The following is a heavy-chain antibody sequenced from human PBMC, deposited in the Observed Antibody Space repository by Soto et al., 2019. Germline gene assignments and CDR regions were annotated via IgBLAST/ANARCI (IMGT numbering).Heavy chain of an antibody. CDR3: ARDYSSGWSTNFWGKGENWFDP. Sequence: PSETLSLTCAVSGGSISSGGYSWSWIRQPPGKGLEWIGYIYHSGSTYYNPSLKSRVTISVDRSKNQFSLKLSSVTAADTAVYYCARDYSSGWSTNFWGKGENWFDPWGQGTLVTVS. V-gene: IGHV4-30-2*01. CDR1: GGSISSGGYS. J-gene: IGHJ5*02. D-gene: IGHD6-19*01. CDR2: IYHSGST.